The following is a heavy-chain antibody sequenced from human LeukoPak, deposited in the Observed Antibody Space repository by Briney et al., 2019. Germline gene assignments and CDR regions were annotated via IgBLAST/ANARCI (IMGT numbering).Heavy chain of an antibody. CDR3: ARDPDYYGSSRNYYGMDV. V-gene: IGHV3-48*03. D-gene: IGHD3-22*01. Sequence: GGSLRLSCAASGFTFSSYEMNWVRQAPGKGLEWVSYISSSGSTIYYADSVKGRFTISRDNAKNSLYLQMNSLRAEDTAVYYCARDPDYYGSSRNYYGMDVWGQGTTVTVSS. CDR2: ISSSGSTI. J-gene: IGHJ6*02. CDR1: GFTFSSYE.